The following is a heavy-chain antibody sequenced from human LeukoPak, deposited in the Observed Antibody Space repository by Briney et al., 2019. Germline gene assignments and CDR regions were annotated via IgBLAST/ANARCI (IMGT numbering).Heavy chain of an antibody. CDR1: GFTFSSYW. V-gene: IGHV3-7*03. CDR2: IKQDGSEK. D-gene: IGHD2-15*01. J-gene: IGHJ4*02. CDR3: AKGRALEVVAAFNY. Sequence: PGGSLRLSCAASGFTFSSYWMSWVRQAPGKGLEWVANIKQDGSEKYYVDSVKGRFTISRDNSKNTLSLQMNTLRTDDTAVYYCAKGRALEVVAAFNYWGQGTVVTVSS.